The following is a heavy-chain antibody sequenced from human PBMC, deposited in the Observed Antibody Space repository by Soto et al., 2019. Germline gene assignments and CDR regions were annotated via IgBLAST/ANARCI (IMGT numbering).Heavy chain of an antibody. Sequence: GGSLTLSCATSGFTFVDYAMHWVLPGPGKGLESVSGIRGTGGSTYCVDSVKRLFTISRDNSKNTLYLQMNSLRAEDTVVYYYAKDFGYNCGYDAFDIWGQGTMVTVSS. D-gene: IGHD5-18*01. CDR3: AKDFGYNCGYDAFDI. J-gene: IGHJ3*02. CDR1: GFTFVDYA. CDR2: IRGTGGST. V-gene: IGHV3-23*01.